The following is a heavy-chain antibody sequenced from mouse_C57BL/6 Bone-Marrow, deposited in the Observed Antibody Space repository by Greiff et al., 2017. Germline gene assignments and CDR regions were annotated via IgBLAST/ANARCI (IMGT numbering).Heavy chain of an antibody. CDR2: IDPENGDT. CDR1: GFNIKDDY. D-gene: IGHD2-4*01. J-gene: IGHJ3*01. CDR3: TPYDYEGPWFAY. Sequence: DVHLVESGAELVRPGASVKLSCTASGFNIKDDYMHWVKQRPEQGLEWIGWIDPENGDTEYASKFQGKATITADTSSNTAYLQLSSLTSEDTAVYYCTPYDYEGPWFAYWGQGTLVTVSA. V-gene: IGHV14-4*01.